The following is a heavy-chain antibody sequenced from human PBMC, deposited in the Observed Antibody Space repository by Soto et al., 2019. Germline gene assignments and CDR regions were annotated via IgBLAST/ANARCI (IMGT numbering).Heavy chain of an antibody. CDR2: IRSKAYGGTT. CDR1: GFTFGDYA. CDR3: TRVSVSSSWYKLDYYYYGMDV. D-gene: IGHD6-13*01. J-gene: IGHJ6*02. V-gene: IGHV3-49*05. Sequence: EVQLVESGGGLVKPGRSLRLSCTASGFTFGDYAMSWFRQAPGKGLEWVGFIRSKAYGGTTEYAASVKGRFTISRDDSKSIAYLQMNSLKTEDTAVYYCTRVSVSSSWYKLDYYYYGMDVWGQGTTVTVSS.